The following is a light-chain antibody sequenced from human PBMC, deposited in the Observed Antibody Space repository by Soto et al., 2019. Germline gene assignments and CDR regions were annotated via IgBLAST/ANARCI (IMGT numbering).Light chain of an antibody. J-gene: IGLJ1*01. V-gene: IGLV1-40*01. CDR2: SNS. CDR3: QSFDSSRFYV. Sequence: QAVVTQPPSVSGAPGQRVTISCTGSSSNIGTGYDVHWYQQLPGTAPKLLIYSNSNRPSGVPDRFSGSKSGTSASLAITGLQAEDEADYYCQSFDSSRFYVFGTGTKLTVL. CDR1: SSNIGTGYD.